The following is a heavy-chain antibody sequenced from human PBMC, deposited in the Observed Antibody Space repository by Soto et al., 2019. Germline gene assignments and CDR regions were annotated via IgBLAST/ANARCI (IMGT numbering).Heavy chain of an antibody. Sequence: SETLSLTCAVYGGSFSGYYWTWIRQPPGTGLEWIGEINHSGSTNYNPSLKSRVTISVDTSKNQFSLKLSSVTAADTAVYYCARRLYYESSGFEGGGMAVWGQGTTVTVSS. CDR2: INHSGST. CDR1: GGSFSGYY. CDR3: ARRLYYESSGFEGGGMAV. D-gene: IGHD3-22*01. V-gene: IGHV4-34*01. J-gene: IGHJ6*02.